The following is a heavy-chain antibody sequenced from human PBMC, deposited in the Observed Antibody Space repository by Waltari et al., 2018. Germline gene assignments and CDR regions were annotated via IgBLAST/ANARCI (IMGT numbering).Heavy chain of an antibody. J-gene: IGHJ4*02. Sequence: QVQLVESGGGVVQPGRSLRLSCAASGFTFSSYGMHWVRQAPGKGLEGVAVIWYDGSNKYEEDAVKGRVTISRDNSKNTRYLQMNSLRAEDTAVYYCARDRDSAYYYDSSGYLNWGQGTLVTVSS. V-gene: IGHV3-33*01. CDR1: GFTFSSYG. D-gene: IGHD3-22*01. CDR3: ARDRDSAYYYDSSGYLN. CDR2: IWYDGSNK.